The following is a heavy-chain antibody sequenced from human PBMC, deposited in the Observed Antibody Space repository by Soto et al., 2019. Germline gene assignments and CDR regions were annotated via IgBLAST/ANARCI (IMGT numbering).Heavy chain of an antibody. D-gene: IGHD6-25*01. CDR1: GGSLSSYY. CDR2: VYFSGNT. V-gene: IGHV4-59*01. CDR3: GSVRPSGYVLS. Sequence: SETLSLTCTVSGGSLSSYYCTWSRQSPGKGLEWIGYVYFSGNTNYNPPLKSRVTISIDTSKNQFSLRLASVTAADTAFYYCGSVRPSGYVLSWGQGTLVTVSS. J-gene: IGHJ5*02.